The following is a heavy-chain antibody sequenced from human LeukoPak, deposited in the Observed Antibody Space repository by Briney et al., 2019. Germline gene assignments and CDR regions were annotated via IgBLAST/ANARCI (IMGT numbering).Heavy chain of an antibody. CDR2: IYYSGST. V-gene: IGHV4-59*08. J-gene: IGHJ6*03. CDR1: GGSISSYY. D-gene: IGHD6-13*01. CDR3: WGLPGSWDYYYYMDV. Sequence: SETLSLTCTVSGGSISSYYWSWIRQPPGKGLEWIGYIYYSGSTNYNPSLKSRVTISVDTSKNQFSLKLSSVTAADTAVYYCWGLPGSWDYYYYMDVGAKGPRSPSP.